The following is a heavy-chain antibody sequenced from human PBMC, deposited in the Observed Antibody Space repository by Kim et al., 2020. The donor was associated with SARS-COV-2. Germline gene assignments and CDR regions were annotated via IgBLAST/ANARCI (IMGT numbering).Heavy chain of an antibody. CDR2: INHSGST. V-gene: IGHV4-34*01. J-gene: IGHJ1*01. D-gene: IGHD3-10*01. CDR1: GGSFSGYY. CDR3: ARGPFFRITMVRGLGHAEYFQH. Sequence: SETLSLTCAVYGGSFSGYYWSWIRQPPGKGLEWIGEINHSGSTNYNPSLKSRVTISVDTSKNQFSLKLSSVTAADTAVYYCARGPFFRITMVRGLGHAEYFQHWGQGTLVTVSS.